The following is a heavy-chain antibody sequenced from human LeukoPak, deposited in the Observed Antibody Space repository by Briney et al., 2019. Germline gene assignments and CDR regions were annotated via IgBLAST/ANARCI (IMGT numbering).Heavy chain of an antibody. CDR3: VRNAASDFYYYMGV. CDR1: GFTFYSYA. Sequence: GGSLRLSCVASGFTFYSYAMGWVRQSPGRGLECVSAISNYGHKTSYTDSVRGRFTISRDNSKNTVYLQVSSLRAEDTGIYYCVRNAASDFYYYMGVWGRGTTLIVS. CDR2: ISNYGHKT. D-gene: IGHD6-25*01. V-gene: IGHV3-23*01. J-gene: IGHJ6*03.